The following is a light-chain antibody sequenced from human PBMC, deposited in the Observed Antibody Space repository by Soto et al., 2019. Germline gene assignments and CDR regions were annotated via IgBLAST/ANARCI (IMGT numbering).Light chain of an antibody. CDR3: QQYQSFCT. Sequence: DIQRTQSPSTLSASVGDRVTLTCRASQSINTWVAWYQQKPGKAPKLLIYHASSLESGVPSRFSGSGSGTEFTLTISSLQPDDFATYYCQQYQSFCTFAGGTKVDI. CDR2: HAS. CDR1: QSINTW. J-gene: IGKJ4*01. V-gene: IGKV1-5*01.